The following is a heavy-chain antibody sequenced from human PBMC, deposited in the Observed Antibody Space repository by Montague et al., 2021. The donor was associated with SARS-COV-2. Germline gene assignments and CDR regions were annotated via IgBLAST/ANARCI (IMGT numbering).Heavy chain of an antibody. Sequence: TLSLTCTVSGGSVSSGSYYWSWIRQPAGKGLEWIGRIYTSGSSNYNPSLKSRVTISVDTSKNQFSLKVSSVTAADTAVYYCARERSADYYDGSGYHSYKYGMDVWGKGTTGPVSS. J-gene: IGHJ6*04. CDR1: GGSVSSGSYY. CDR3: ARERSADYYDGSGYHSYKYGMDV. CDR2: IYTSGSS. V-gene: IGHV4-61*02. D-gene: IGHD3-22*01.